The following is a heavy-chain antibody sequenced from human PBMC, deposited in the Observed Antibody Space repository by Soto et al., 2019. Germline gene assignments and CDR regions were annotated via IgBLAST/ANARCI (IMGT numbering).Heavy chain of an antibody. V-gene: IGHV3-7*03. J-gene: IGHJ4*02. D-gene: IGHD3-22*01. CDR1: GFTFSNYW. Sequence: EVQLVESGGGLVQPGGSLRLSCAASGFTFSNYWMSWVRQAPGKGLEWVASIKQDGSEKYYVDSVKGRFTISRDNTKNSLYLQMNSLRAEDTAMYYCARGTSSDFDDNAYYAHWGQGTLVTVSS. CDR3: ARGTSSDFDDNAYYAH. CDR2: IKQDGSEK.